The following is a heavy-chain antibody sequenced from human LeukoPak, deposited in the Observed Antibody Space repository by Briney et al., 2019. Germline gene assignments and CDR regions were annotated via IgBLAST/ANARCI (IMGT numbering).Heavy chain of an antibody. J-gene: IGHJ4*02. Sequence: PGGSLRLSCAASGFTFSNYGMTWVRQAPGKGLEWVSGINWNGGSTDYEDSVKGRFTISRDNAKNALFLQVDSLRGGDTALYYCARGPYGSGSYYSPFDYWGQGTLVTVSS. CDR2: INWNGGST. D-gene: IGHD3-10*01. CDR1: GFTFSNYG. V-gene: IGHV3-20*04. CDR3: ARGPYGSGSYYSPFDY.